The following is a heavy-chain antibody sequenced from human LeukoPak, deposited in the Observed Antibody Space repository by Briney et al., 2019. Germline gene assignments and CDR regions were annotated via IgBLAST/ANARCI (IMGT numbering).Heavy chain of an antibody. CDR3: AKDQRYFDWLLSGSDAFDI. V-gene: IGHV3-23*01. CDR1: GFTFSSYA. CDR2: ISGSGGST. Sequence: GGSLRLSCAASGFTFSSYAMSWVRQAPGKGLEWVSAISGSGGSTYYADSVKGRFTISRDNSKNTLYLQMNSLRAEGTAVYYCAKDQRYFDWLLSGSDAFDIWGQGTMVTVSS. J-gene: IGHJ3*02. D-gene: IGHD3-9*01.